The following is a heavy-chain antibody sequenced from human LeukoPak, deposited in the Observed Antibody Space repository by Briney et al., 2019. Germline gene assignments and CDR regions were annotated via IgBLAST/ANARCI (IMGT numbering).Heavy chain of an antibody. Sequence: ASVKVSCKASGYTFTGYYMHWVRQAPGQGLEWMGWINPNSGGTNYAQKFQGRVTMTRDTSISTAYMELSRLRSDDTAVYYCAKTGATRLRVLRFLEWLEALATFDPWGQGTLVTVSS. CDR3: AKTGATRLRVLRFLEWLEALATFDP. CDR1: GYTFTGYY. V-gene: IGHV1-2*02. CDR2: INPNSGGT. J-gene: IGHJ5*02. D-gene: IGHD3-3*01.